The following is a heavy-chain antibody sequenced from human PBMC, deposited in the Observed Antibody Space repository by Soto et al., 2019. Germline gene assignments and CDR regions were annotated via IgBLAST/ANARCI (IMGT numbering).Heavy chain of an antibody. Sequence: GGSLRLSCAASGFTFSSYAMSWVRQAPGKGLEWVSAISGSGGSTYYADSVKGRFTISRDNSKNTLYLQMNSLGAEDTAVYYCAKDLSRLQVVVAARYWGQGTLVTVSS. CDR2: ISGSGGST. J-gene: IGHJ4*02. CDR1: GFTFSSYA. D-gene: IGHD2-15*01. V-gene: IGHV3-23*01. CDR3: AKDLSRLQVVVAARY.